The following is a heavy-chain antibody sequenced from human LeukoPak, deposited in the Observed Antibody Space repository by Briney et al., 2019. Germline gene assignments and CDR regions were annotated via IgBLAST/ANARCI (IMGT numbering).Heavy chain of an antibody. V-gene: IGHV1-69*04. CDR1: GGTFSSYA. CDR2: IIPILGIA. J-gene: IGHJ4*02. D-gene: IGHD4-17*01. CDR3: ARDCGDYYFDY. Sequence: GASVKVSCKASGGTFSSYAISWVRQAPGQGLEWMGRIIPILGIANYAQKFQGRVTITADKSTSTAYMELSSLRSEDTGVYYCARDCGDYYFDYRGQGTLVTVSS.